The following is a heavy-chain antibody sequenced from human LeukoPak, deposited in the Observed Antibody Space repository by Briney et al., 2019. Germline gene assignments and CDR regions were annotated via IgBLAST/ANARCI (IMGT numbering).Heavy chain of an antibody. J-gene: IGHJ4*02. D-gene: IGHD3-10*01. CDR2: ISAYNGNT. CDR1: GYTFTSYG. Sequence: GASVKVSCKASGYTFTSYGISWVRQAPGQGLEWMGWISAYNGNTNYAQKLQGRVTMTTDTSTSTAYMELRSLRSDDTAVYYCGRVSPVILWFGELFYWGQGTLVTVSS. V-gene: IGHV1-18*01. CDR3: GRVSPVILWFGELFY.